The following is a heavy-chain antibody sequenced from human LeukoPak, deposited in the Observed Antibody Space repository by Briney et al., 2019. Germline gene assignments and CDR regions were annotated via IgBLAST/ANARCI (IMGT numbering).Heavy chain of an antibody. CDR3: VRTVYYGSGSSRDDY. CDR1: GFTFSSYS. V-gene: IGHV3-21*01. J-gene: IGHJ4*02. D-gene: IGHD3-10*01. Sequence: GGSLRLSCAASGFTFSSYSMNWVRQAPGKGLEWVSSISSSSSYIYYVDSVKGRFTISRDNAGHSLYLQMNSLRVEDTAVYYCVRTVYYGSGSSRDDYWGQGTLVTVSS. CDR2: ISSSSSYI.